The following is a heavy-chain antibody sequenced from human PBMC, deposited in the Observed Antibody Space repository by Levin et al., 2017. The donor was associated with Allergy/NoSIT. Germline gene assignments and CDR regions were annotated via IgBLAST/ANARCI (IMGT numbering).Heavy chain of an antibody. D-gene: IGHD5-18*01. J-gene: IGHJ4*02. CDR2: ISPYNGNT. CDR3: ARELHGYYYFDY. CDR1: GYTFSLYA. V-gene: IGHV1-18*01. Sequence: ASVKVSCKPSGYTFSLYAISWVRQAPGQGPEWLGWISPYNGNTDYAQKFKGRVTMTTDTSTSTAYMELRSLRPDDTAVYYCARELHGYYYFDYWGQGTLVTVSS.